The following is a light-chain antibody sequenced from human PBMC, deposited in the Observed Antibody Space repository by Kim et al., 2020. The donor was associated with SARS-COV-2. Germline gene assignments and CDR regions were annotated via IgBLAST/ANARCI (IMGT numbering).Light chain of an antibody. CDR2: DVT. J-gene: IGLJ1*01. CDR1: SSDVGGYNY. V-gene: IGLV2-14*03. CDR3: SSYTSSSTGV. Sequence: QSALTQPASVSGSPGQSITISCTGTSSDVGGYNYVSWYQQHPGKAPKLMIYDVTNRPSGVSDRFSGSKSGNTASLTISGLQAEDEGDYYCSSYTSSSTGVFGTGTKVTVL.